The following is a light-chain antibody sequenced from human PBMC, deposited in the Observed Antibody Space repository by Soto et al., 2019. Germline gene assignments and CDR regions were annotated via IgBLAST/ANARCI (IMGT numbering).Light chain of an antibody. CDR3: MQALRTSFT. CDR2: LGS. V-gene: IGKV2-28*01. J-gene: IGKJ3*01. CDR1: QSLLHSNGNNY. Sequence: DIVMTQSPLSLPVTPGEPASISCRSSQSLLHSNGNNYLQWFLQKPGQSPQLLIHLGSSRASGGPDRFSGSGSGTDFTLKISRVEAEDVGVYYCMQALRTSFTFGPGTKVDIK.